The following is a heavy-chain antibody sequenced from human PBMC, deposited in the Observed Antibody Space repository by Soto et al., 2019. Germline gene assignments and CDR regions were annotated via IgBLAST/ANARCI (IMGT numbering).Heavy chain of an antibody. J-gene: IGHJ5*02. Sequence: SETLSLTCAVYGGSFSGYYWSWIRQPPGKGLEWIGEINHSGSTNYNPSLKSRVTISVDTSKNQFSLKLSSVTAADTAVYYCARQEDIVVVPAAMLGWFDPWGQGTLVTVSS. CDR1: GGSFSGYY. D-gene: IGHD2-2*01. CDR2: INHSGST. V-gene: IGHV4-34*01. CDR3: ARQEDIVVVPAAMLGWFDP.